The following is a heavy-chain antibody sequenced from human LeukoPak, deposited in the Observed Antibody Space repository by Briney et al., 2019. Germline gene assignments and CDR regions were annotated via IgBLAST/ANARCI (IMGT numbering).Heavy chain of an antibody. CDR2: LIPIFGTA. V-gene: IGHV1-69*05. CDR1: GGTFSSYA. D-gene: IGHD2-8*01. CDR3: ADLTLGYCTNGVCSGWFDP. Sequence: SVKVSCKASGGTFSSYAISWVRQAPGQGLEWMGGLIPIFGTANYAQKFQGRVTITTDESTSTAYMELSSLRSEDTAVYYCADLTLGYCTNGVCSGWFDPWGQGTLVTVSS. J-gene: IGHJ5*02.